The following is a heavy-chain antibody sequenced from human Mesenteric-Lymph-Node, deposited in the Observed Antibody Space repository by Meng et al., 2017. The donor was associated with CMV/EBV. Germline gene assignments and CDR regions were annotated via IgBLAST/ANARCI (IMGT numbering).Heavy chain of an antibody. V-gene: IGHV3-30*02. CDR3: AKDRYPFGPTPKNYFDY. D-gene: IGHD4-23*01. Sequence: GESLKISCVASGFSFDDYAIHWVRQAPGKGLEWVTFIQFDASNEYYVDSVKGRFTISRDNSKNTLYLQMNSLTAEDTAVYYCAKDRYPFGPTPKNYFDYWGQGTLVTVSS. J-gene: IGHJ4*02. CDR1: GFSFDDYA. CDR2: IQFDASNE.